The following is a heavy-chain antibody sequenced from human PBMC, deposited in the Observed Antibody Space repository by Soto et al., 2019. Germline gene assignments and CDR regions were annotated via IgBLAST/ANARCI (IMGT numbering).Heavy chain of an antibody. J-gene: IGHJ5*02. D-gene: IGHD6-19*01. CDR2: IYWNDDK. V-gene: IGHV2-5*01. Sequence: QITLKESGPTLVKPTQTLTLTCIFSGFSLRTSGVGVGWIRQPPGKALEWLGFIYWNDDKRYGPSLKSRLTITKDTSKNQVVLTMTNMDPVDTATYYCAKSGSSGWYGWFDPWGQGTLVTVSS. CDR1: GFSLRTSGVG. CDR3: AKSGSSGWYGWFDP.